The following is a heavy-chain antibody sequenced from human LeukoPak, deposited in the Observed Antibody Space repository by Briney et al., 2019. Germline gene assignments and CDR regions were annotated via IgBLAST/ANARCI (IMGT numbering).Heavy chain of an antibody. D-gene: IGHD3-22*01. V-gene: IGHV1-69*13. J-gene: IGHJ4*02. CDR1: GHTFTSYG. CDR2: IIPIFGTA. Sequence: SVKVSCKASGHTFTSYGISWVRQAPGQGLEWMGGIIPIFGTANYAQKFQGRVTITADESTSTAYMELSSLRSEDTAVYYCARHQGRYYYDSSGYFSYYFDYWGQGTLVTVSS. CDR3: ARHQGRYYYDSSGYFSYYFDY.